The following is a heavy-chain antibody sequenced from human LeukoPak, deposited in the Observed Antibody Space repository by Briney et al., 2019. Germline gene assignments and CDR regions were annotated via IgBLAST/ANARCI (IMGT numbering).Heavy chain of an antibody. D-gene: IGHD2-8*01. J-gene: IGHJ4*02. CDR3: ARDLGFCANGECYRKFHH. CDR1: GFTFSSYD. Sequence: GGSLRLSCAASGFTFSSYDMHWVRQATGKGLEWVSAIGTAGDTYYPGSVKGRFTISRDYAENALYLQMNSLRAEDTAVYYCARDLGFCANGECYRKFHHWGQGILVTVSS. CDR2: IGTAGDT. V-gene: IGHV3-13*01.